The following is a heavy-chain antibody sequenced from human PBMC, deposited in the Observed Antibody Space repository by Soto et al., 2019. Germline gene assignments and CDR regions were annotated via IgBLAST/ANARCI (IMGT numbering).Heavy chain of an antibody. V-gene: IGHV1-2*04. Sequence: ASVKVSCKASGYTFTGYYMHWVRQAPGQGLEWMGWINPNSGGTNYAQKFQGWVTMTRDTSISTAYMELSRLRSDDTAVYYCARGGWDIVVVVAATPGAFDIWGQGTMVTVS. D-gene: IGHD2-15*01. CDR1: GYTFTGYY. J-gene: IGHJ3*02. CDR3: ARGGWDIVVVVAATPGAFDI. CDR2: INPNSGGT.